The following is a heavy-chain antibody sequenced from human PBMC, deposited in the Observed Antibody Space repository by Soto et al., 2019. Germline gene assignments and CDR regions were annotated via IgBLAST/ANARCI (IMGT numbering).Heavy chain of an antibody. V-gene: IGHV4-34*01. Sequence: SSETLSLTCAVYGGSFSGYYWSWIRQPPGKGLEWIGEINHSGSTNYNPSLKSRVTISVDTSKNQFSLKLSSVTAADTAVYYCARDTYYYDSSGTPDYRYFDYWGQGTLVTVSS. CDR2: INHSGST. CDR3: ARDTYYYDSSGTPDYRYFDY. D-gene: IGHD3-22*01. CDR1: GGSFSGYY. J-gene: IGHJ4*02.